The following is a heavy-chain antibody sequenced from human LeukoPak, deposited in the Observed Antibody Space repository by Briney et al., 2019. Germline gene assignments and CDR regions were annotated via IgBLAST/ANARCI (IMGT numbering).Heavy chain of an antibody. D-gene: IGHD3-9*01. CDR1: GSTFSSYA. J-gene: IGHJ4*02. CDR3: AKDWFDIFAPLDY. Sequence: PGGSLRLSCAASGSTFSSYAMSWVRQAPGKGLEWVSAISGSGGSTYYADSVKGRFTISRDNSKNTLYLQMNSLRAEDTAVYYCAKDWFDIFAPLDYWGQGTLVTVSS. CDR2: ISGSGGST. V-gene: IGHV3-23*01.